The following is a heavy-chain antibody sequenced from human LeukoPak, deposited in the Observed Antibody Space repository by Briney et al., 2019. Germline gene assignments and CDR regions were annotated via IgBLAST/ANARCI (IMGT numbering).Heavy chain of an antibody. J-gene: IGHJ3*02. Sequence: LSEPLSLTRSVSGVSISSSCWSWIRQPPGKGLEWIGFIQYSGSTNYNPSLKSRVTISADTSNNQFSLKVTSVTAADTAVYYCARGYYDSSGYSNTFDIWGQGTMVTVSS. CDR2: IQYSGST. CDR3: ARGYYDSSGYSNTFDI. D-gene: IGHD3-22*01. V-gene: IGHV4-59*01. CDR1: GVSISSSC.